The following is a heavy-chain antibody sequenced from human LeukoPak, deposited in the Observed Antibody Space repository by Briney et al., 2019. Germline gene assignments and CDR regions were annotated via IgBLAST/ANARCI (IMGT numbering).Heavy chain of an antibody. CDR2: IGEDGSQK. V-gene: IGHV3-7*01. CDR1: GFTSSNYW. J-gene: IGHJ4*02. CDR3: VRAGD. Sequence: GGSLRLSCAASGFTSSNYWMSWVRQAPGKGLEWVANIGEDGSQKYYVDSLKGRFTISRDNAKNSLYLQMNSLRVEDTAVYYCVRAGDWGQGTLVTVSS.